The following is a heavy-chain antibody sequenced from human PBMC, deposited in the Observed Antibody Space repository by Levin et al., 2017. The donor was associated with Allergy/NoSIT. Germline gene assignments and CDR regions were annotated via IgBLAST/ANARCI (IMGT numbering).Heavy chain of an antibody. CDR1: GGTFSSYT. Sequence: SVKVSCKASGGTFSSYTISWVRQAPGQGLEWMGRIIPILGIANYAQKFQGRVTITADKSTSTAYMELSSLRSEDTAVYYCARESTMTYYYDSSGYIEDYYGMDVWGQGTTVTVSS. CDR2: IIPILGIA. CDR3: ARESTMTYYYDSSGYIEDYYGMDV. J-gene: IGHJ6*02. V-gene: IGHV1-69*04. D-gene: IGHD3-22*01.